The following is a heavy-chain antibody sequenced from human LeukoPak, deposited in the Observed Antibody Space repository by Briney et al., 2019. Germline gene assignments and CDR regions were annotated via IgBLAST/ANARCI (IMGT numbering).Heavy chain of an antibody. V-gene: IGHV3-23*01. CDR1: GFTFSSYG. CDR2: ISGSGGST. Sequence: PGRSLRLSCAASGFTFSSYGMSWVRQAPGKGLEWVSAISGSGGSTYYADSVKGRFTISRDNSKNTLYLQMNSLRAEDTAVYYCAKDSWFGELLSGFGDYWGQGTLVTVSS. CDR3: AKDSWFGELLSGFGDY. D-gene: IGHD3-10*01. J-gene: IGHJ4*02.